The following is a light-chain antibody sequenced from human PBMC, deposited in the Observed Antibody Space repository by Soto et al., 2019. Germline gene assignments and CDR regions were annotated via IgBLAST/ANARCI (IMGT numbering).Light chain of an antibody. Sequence: QSALTQPASVSGSPGQSITISCSGTSSDIGAYDYVSWYQQHPGRAPKLIIYEVNNRPSGVSSRFSGSKSGNTASLTISGLQAEDEADYYCSSYTSTNTLVFGGGTKLTVL. J-gene: IGLJ2*01. CDR1: SSDIGAYDY. CDR3: SSYTSTNTLV. CDR2: EVN. V-gene: IGLV2-14*01.